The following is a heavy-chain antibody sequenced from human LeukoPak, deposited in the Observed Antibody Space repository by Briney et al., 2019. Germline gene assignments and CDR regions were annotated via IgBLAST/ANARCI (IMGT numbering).Heavy chain of an antibody. CDR2: IYSDGTS. V-gene: IGHV3-53*01. CDR1: GFTVSNSF. D-gene: IGHD7-27*01. J-gene: IGHJ4*02. CDR3: TKTGGPWD. Sequence: GGSLRLSCAASGFTVSNSFTSWIRQAPGKGLEWVSVIYSDGTSYYADSVKARFSISRDNSKNSLYLQMNSLRVEDTAMYYCTKTGGPWDWGQGTLVTVSS.